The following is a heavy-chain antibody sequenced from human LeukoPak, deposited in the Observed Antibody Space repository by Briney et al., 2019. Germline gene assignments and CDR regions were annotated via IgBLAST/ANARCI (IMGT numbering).Heavy chain of an antibody. CDR2: IRYDGSYK. CDR1: GFTFSSYG. J-gene: IGHJ4*02. V-gene: IGHV3-30*02. Sequence: GGSLRLSCAASGFTFSSYGMHWVRQAPGKGLEWVAFIRYDGSYKYCADSVKGRFTISRDNSKNTLYLQMNSLRAEDTAVYYCAKDPRDHSYGWSWRYFDYWGQGTLVTVSS. D-gene: IGHD5-18*01. CDR3: AKDPRDHSYGWSWRYFDY.